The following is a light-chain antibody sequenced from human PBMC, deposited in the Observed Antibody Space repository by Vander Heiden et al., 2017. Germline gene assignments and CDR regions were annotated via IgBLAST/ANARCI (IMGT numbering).Light chain of an antibody. Sequence: VMAQTRLCGRVTGGQPASTTSRSRQSLVHRDGNTYLSWLQQRPGQPPRLLIYKISNRCSGVPDRFSGSGAGTDFTLKISRVEAEDVGVYYCRQSKQFPRTFGQGTKVEIK. V-gene: IGKV2-24*01. J-gene: IGKJ1*01. CDR1: QSLVHRDGNTY. CDR2: KIS. CDR3: RQSKQFPRT.